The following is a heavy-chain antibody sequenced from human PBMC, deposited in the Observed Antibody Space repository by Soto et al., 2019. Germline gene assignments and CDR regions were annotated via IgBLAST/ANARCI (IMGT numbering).Heavy chain of an antibody. D-gene: IGHD2-15*01. J-gene: IGHJ6*02. Sequence: SQTLSLTFAISGDSVSSNSAAWNWIRQSPSRGLEWLGRTYYRSKWYNDYAVSVKSRITINPDTSKNQFSLQLNSVTPEDTAVYYCAREGYCSGGSCYRYYYYGMDVWGQGTTVTVSS. CDR3: AREGYCSGGSCYRYYYYGMDV. V-gene: IGHV6-1*01. CDR1: GDSVSSNSAA. CDR2: TYYRSKWYN.